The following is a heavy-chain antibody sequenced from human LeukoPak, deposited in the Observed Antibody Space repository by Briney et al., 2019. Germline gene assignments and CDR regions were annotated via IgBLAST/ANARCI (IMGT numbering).Heavy chain of an antibody. CDR1: GGSIRYYF. J-gene: IGHJ4*02. CDR2: IYTSGRT. Sequence: ETLSLTCTVSGGSIRYYFWSWIRQPPGKGLEWIGCIYTSGRTNYNPSLKSRVTISVDTSKNQFSLNLSSVTAADTAVYYCARGVLHDSSGYPFDYWGRGTLVTVSS. CDR3: ARGVLHDSSGYPFDY. D-gene: IGHD3-22*01. V-gene: IGHV4-4*09.